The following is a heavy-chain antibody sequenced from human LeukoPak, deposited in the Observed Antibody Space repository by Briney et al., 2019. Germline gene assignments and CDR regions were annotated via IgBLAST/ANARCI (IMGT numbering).Heavy chain of an antibody. CDR3: ARGVRFDP. J-gene: IGHJ5*02. CDR1: GGSFSGYY. Sequence: SETPSLTCAVYGGSFSGYYWSWIRQPPGKGLEWIGEINHSGSTNYNPSLKSRVTISVDTSKNQISLKLSSVTAADTAVYYCARGVRFDPWGQGTLVTVSS. V-gene: IGHV4-34*01. CDR2: INHSGST.